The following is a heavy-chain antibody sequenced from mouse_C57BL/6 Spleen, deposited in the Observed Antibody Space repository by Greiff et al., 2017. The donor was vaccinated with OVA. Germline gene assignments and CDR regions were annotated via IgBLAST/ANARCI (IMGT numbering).Heavy chain of an antibody. CDR3: ARSNWDGYAMDY. Sequence: VMLVESGAELVKPGASVKISCKASGYAFSSYWMNWVKQRPGTGLEWIGQIYPGDGATNYNGKFKGKATLTADKSSSTAYMQLSSLTSEDSAVYFCARSNWDGYAMDYWGQGTSVTVSS. CDR1: GYAFSSYW. V-gene: IGHV1-80*01. D-gene: IGHD4-1*01. CDR2: IYPGDGAT. J-gene: IGHJ4*01.